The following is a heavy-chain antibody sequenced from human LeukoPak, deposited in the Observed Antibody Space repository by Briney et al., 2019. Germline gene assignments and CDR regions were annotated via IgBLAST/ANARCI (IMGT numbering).Heavy chain of an antibody. Sequence: SETLSLTCTVSGYSISSGYYCGWIREPPGRGLEWIGSIYYSGSTSYNPSLKSRVTISVDTSKNQFSLKLSSVTAADTAVYYCARLPTITFFDYWGQGTLVTVSS. V-gene: IGHV4-38-2*02. CDR3: ARLPTITFFDY. J-gene: IGHJ4*02. D-gene: IGHD5-12*01. CDR1: GYSISSGYY. CDR2: IYYSGST.